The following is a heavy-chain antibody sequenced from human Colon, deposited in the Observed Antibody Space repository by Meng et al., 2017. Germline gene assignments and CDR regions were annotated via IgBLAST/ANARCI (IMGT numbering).Heavy chain of an antibody. Sequence: GESLKISCAASVFTVSSNYISWVRQGPGMGLEWVSTIYSSGSTYYADSVQGRFTISRDSSKNTVFLQMNSLRAEDTAMYYCARALYHIVRGYYFDYWGQGTLVTVSS. CDR2: IYSSGST. J-gene: IGHJ4*02. V-gene: IGHV3-53*01. CDR3: ARALYHIVRGYYFDY. D-gene: IGHD2-21*01. CDR1: VFTVSSNY.